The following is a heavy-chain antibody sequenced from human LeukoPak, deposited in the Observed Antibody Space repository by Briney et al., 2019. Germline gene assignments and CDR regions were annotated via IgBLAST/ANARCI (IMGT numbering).Heavy chain of an antibody. V-gene: IGHV3-7*03. CDR1: GFNFSSYW. D-gene: IGHD3-9*01. CDR2: IKQDGSEK. Sequence: GGSLRLSCAASGFNFSSYWMSWVRQAPGKGLEWVANIKQDGSEKNYVDSVKGRFTISRDNAKNSLYLQMNNLRVEDTAMYYCAGGTGFIIKDWGQGTLVTVSS. CDR3: AGGTGFIIKD. J-gene: IGHJ4*02.